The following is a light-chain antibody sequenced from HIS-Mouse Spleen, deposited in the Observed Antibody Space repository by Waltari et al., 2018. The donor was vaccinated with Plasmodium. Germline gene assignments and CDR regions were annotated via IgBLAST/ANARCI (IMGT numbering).Light chain of an antibody. J-gene: IGKJ3*01. V-gene: IGKV1-39*01. CDR1: QSISSY. CDR3: QQSYSTPFT. Sequence: RVTITCRASQSISSYLNWYQQKPGKAPKLLIYAASSLQSGVPSRFSGSGSGTDFTLTISSLQPEDFATYYCQQSYSTPFTFGPGTKVDIK. CDR2: AAS.